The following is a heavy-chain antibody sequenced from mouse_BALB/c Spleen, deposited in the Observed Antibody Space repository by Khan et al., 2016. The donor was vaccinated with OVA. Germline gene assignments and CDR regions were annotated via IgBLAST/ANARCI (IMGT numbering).Heavy chain of an antibody. D-gene: IGHD3-2*02. CDR2: INPGSGGT. J-gene: IGHJ3*01. CDR3: SRSGYGFGAY. CDR1: GYAFTNYL. V-gene: IGHV1-54*01. Sequence: VQLQESGAELVRPGTSVKVSCKASGYAFTNYLIEWVKQRPGQGLEWIGVINPGSGGTNYNEKFKDKATLTADKSSSTAYMQLSSLTSDDAAVYFWSRSGYGFGAYWGPGTLVTVSA.